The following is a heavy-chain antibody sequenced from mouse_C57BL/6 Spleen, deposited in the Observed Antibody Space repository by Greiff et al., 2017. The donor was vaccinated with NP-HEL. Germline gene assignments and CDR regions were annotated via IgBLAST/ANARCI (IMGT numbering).Heavy chain of an antibody. CDR3: ASLTTVVPWYFDV. CDR2: ISDGGSYT. Sequence: EVMLVESGAGLVKPGGSLKLSCAASGFTFSSYAMSWVRQTPEKRLEWVATISDGGSYTYYPDNVKGRFTISRDNAKNNLYLQMSHLKSEDTAMYYCASLTTVVPWYFDVWGTGTTVTVSS. D-gene: IGHD1-1*01. CDR1: GFTFSSYA. J-gene: IGHJ1*03. V-gene: IGHV5-4*03.